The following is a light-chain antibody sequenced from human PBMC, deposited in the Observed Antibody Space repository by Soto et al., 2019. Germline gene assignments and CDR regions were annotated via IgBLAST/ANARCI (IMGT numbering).Light chain of an antibody. J-gene: IGLJ3*02. CDR3: SSYTSDNTWV. CDR2: EVS. Sequence: SALTQPASVSGSPGQSITISCTGTSSDVGGYNYVSWYQQYPGKAPKLMIYEVSDRPSGVSNRFSGSKSGNTASLTISGLQAEDESDYYCSSYTSDNTWVFGGGTKLTVL. CDR1: SSDVGGYNY. V-gene: IGLV2-14*01.